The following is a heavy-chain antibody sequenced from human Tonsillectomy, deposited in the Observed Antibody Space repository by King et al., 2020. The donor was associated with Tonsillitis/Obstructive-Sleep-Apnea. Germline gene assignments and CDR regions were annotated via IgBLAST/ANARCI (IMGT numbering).Heavy chain of an antibody. Sequence: VQLVESGGGVVQPGRSLRLSCAASGFTFSNFGMHWVRQAPGKGLEWGAFIWNDGSHKYYADSVKGRFTISRDNSKNTLYLQMNSLRAEDTAVYFCARKTGYNLGAFDIWGQGTMVTVSS. CDR3: ARKTGYNLGAFDI. J-gene: IGHJ3*02. V-gene: IGHV3-33*01. CDR2: IWNDGSHK. D-gene: IGHD5-24*01. CDR1: GFTFSNFG.